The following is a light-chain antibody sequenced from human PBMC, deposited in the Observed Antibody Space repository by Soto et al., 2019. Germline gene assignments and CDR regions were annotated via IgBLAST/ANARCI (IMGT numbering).Light chain of an antibody. CDR2: EGS. Sequence: QSALTQPPSVSGSPGQSITISCTGTSSDVGSYNLVSWYQQHPGKGPKLMIYEGSKRPSGVSDHFSGSKSGNTASLTISGVQAEDDDDDYCCSYSGSSTLYVFGTRTKVTVL. CDR3: CSYSGSSTLYV. CDR1: SSDVGSYNL. V-gene: IGLV2-23*01. J-gene: IGLJ1*01.